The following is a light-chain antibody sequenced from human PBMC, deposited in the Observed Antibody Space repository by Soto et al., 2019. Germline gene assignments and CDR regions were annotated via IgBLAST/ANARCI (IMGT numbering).Light chain of an antibody. CDR2: LGS. CDR1: QSLLHSNGYNY. J-gene: IGKJ2*01. CDR3: MQALQTPLYT. Sequence: DIVMTQSPLSLPVTPGEPASISCRSSQSLLHSNGYNYLDWYLQKPGQSPQLLIYLGSNRASGVPDRFSGSGSGTDFTMKISRVEAYDVGVYYCMQALQTPLYTFGQGTKLAIK. V-gene: IGKV2-28*01.